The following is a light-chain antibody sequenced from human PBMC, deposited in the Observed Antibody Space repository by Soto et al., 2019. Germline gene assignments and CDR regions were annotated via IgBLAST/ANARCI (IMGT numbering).Light chain of an antibody. J-gene: IGKJ2*01. CDR1: QSVRNDY. CDR2: GAY. Sequence: EILLTQSPGTLSLSPGERATLSCRASQSVRNDYLAWYQQKPGQAPRLLIYGAYGRATGIPDRFSGSGSGTDFPLTISRLEPEDFAVYYCQQYGSPRYTFGQGTKLEI. V-gene: IGKV3-20*01. CDR3: QQYGSPRYT.